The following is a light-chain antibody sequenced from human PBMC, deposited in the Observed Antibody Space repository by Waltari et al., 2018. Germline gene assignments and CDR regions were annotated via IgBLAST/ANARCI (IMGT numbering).Light chain of an antibody. CDR1: HSVFYSSSENHY. J-gene: IGKJ2*01. CDR3: QQYYSVPPNT. V-gene: IGKV4-1*01. Sequence: DIVMTQSPPFLAVSLGERATINCTSSHSVFYSSSENHYIAWYQQKPGRPLKLLIYGASTREARVPERFSGSGAGTHFTLTIDSLQAEDVAVYYCQQYYSVPPNTVGRGTKLDLK. CDR2: GAS.